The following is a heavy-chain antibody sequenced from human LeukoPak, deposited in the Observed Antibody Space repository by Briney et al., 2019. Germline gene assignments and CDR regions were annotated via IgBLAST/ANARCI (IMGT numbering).Heavy chain of an antibody. Sequence: SETLSLTCTVSSGSISTSNYYWGWVRQPPGKALEWIGNIFYSGSTYYSPSLKSRVTISLDTSRNQFSLKLNSVTAADTAVYYCARDQYDYVWGSYRYNDAFDIWGQGTMVTVSS. CDR3: ARDQYDYVWGSYRYNDAFDI. V-gene: IGHV4-39*07. CDR1: SGSISTSNYY. D-gene: IGHD3-16*02. J-gene: IGHJ3*02. CDR2: IFYSGST.